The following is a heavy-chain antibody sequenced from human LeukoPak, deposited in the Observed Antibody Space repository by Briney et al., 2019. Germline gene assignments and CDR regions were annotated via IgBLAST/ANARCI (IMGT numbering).Heavy chain of an antibody. V-gene: IGHV1-18*01. D-gene: IGHD3-22*01. CDR3: ARDALLNYYDSSGNDY. J-gene: IGHJ4*02. Sequence: ASVKVSCKASGYTFTSYGISWVRQAPGQGLEWMGWISAYNGNTNYAQKLQGRVTMTTDTSTSTAYMELRSLRSDDTAVYYCARDALLNYYDSSGNDYWGQGTLVTVSS. CDR2: ISAYNGNT. CDR1: GYTFTSYG.